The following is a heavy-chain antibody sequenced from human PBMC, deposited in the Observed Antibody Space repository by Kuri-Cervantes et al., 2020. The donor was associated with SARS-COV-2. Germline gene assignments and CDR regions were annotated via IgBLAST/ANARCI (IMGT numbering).Heavy chain of an antibody. CDR3: ARVGAVGTDYYFDQ. D-gene: IGHD1-26*01. Sequence: GSLRLSCTVFSASINNYYWSWIRQPPGKGLEWIAYIHHSGSSNYNSSLKSRVTMSVDTSKSQLSLKLNSVTAADTAVYYCARVGAVGTDYYFDQWGQGTLVTVSS. J-gene: IGHJ4*02. CDR1: SASINNYY. V-gene: IGHV4-59*01. CDR2: IHHSGSS.